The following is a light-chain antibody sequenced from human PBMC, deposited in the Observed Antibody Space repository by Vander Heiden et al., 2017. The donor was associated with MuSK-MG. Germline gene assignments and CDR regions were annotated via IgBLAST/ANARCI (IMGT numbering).Light chain of an antibody. CDR3: QQYNNWPLT. CDR1: QSVSSN. CDR2: DAS. J-gene: IGKJ4*01. V-gene: IGKV3-15*01. Sequence: EIVMTQSPATLSVSPGERATLSCRARQSVSSNLTWYQQKPGQAPRLLIYDASTRATGIPARFSGSGSGTEFTLTISSLQSEDFAVYYCQQYNNWPLTFGGGTKLEIK.